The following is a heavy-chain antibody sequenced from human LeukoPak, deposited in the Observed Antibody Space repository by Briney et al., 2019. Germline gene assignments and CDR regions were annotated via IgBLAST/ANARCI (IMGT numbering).Heavy chain of an antibody. CDR3: ARDPGGNPHSNFVY. Sequence: SGGSLRLSCAASGFTFSSYAMHWVRQAPGKGLEWVAVVSYDGRNEYYAGSVKGRFSISRDNSKNTLYLQMNSLRVEDTAVYYCARDPGGNPHSNFVYWGQGTLVTVSS. CDR1: GFTFSSYA. V-gene: IGHV3-30*04. CDR2: VSYDGRNE. D-gene: IGHD4-23*01. J-gene: IGHJ4*02.